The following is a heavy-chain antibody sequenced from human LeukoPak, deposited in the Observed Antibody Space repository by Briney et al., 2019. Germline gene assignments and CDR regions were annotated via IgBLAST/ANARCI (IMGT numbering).Heavy chain of an antibody. CDR1: GFTFDNFA. J-gene: IGHJ3*02. CDR3: AKDTQSGAFDI. D-gene: IGHD7-27*01. V-gene: IGHV3-9*01. CDR2: ISWNSGSI. Sequence: GGSLRLSCAASGFTFDNFAMHWVRRATGRGLEWVSGISWNSGSIGYADSVKGRFTISRDNAKNSLFLQMNSLRAEDTALYYCAKDTQSGAFDIWGQGAMVTVSS.